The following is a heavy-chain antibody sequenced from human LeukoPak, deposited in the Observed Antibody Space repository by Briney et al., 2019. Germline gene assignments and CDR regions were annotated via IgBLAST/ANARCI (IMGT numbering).Heavy chain of an antibody. J-gene: IGHJ4*02. CDR3: ARYYSDSSGYSFDY. Sequence: SETLSLTCTVSGGSISSSYWSWIRQPPGKGLEWIGYIYCSGSTNYNPSLKSRVTVSVDTSKNQFSLKLSSVTAADTAVYYCARYYSDSSGYSFDYWGQGTLVTVSS. CDR1: GGSISSSY. CDR2: IYCSGST. V-gene: IGHV4-59*01. D-gene: IGHD3-22*01.